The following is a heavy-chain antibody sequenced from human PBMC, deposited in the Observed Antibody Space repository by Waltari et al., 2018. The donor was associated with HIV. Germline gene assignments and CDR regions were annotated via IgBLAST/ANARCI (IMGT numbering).Heavy chain of an antibody. V-gene: IGHV3-7*01. CDR3: ARRGGRSSPLGY. D-gene: IGHD6-13*01. CDR1: GSTFSLSW. CDR2: IKQEGSEV. J-gene: IGHJ4*02. Sequence: EVQLLESGGDLVQPGGSLRLPGAASGSTFSLSWQRWVRQAQGKGVEWVANIKQEGSEVYYVDSVKGRFTISRDNAKNSLYLQMNSLRAEDTAVYFCARRGGRSSPLGYWGQGTLVTVSS.